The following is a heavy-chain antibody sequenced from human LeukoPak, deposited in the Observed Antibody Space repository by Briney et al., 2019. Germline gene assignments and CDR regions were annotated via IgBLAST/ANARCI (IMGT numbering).Heavy chain of an antibody. V-gene: IGHV3-7*01. J-gene: IGHJ4*02. D-gene: IGHD2-2*01. CDR1: EFTFTTSW. CDR2: INPDASTK. CDR3: ARDRAFSTFDY. Sequence: GGSLRLSCAASEFTFTTSWMTWVRQAPGKGLEWLGNINPDASTKNYAASVRGRFTFSRDNAKNSLYLHMSSLGAEDTAIYYCARDRAFSTFDYWGRGTLVTVSS.